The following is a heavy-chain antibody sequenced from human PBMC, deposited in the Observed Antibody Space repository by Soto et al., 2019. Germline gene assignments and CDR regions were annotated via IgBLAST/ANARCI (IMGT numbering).Heavy chain of an antibody. CDR1: AVTFTGYG. D-gene: IGHD1-26*01. V-gene: IGHV3-33*01. J-gene: IGHJ4*02. Sequence: GGSRRLSCAASAVTFTGYGMHWVRQAPGKGLEWVAVIRYDGSNTYYADSVKGRFTISRDNPKNMLYLQMNSLRADDTAIYYCARDGVGTTTYFGYFDYWGLGTLVTVSS. CDR2: IRYDGSNT. CDR3: ARDGVGTTTYFGYFDY.